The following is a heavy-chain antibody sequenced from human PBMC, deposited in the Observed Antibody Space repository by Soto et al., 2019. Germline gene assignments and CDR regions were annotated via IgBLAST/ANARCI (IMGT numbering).Heavy chain of an antibody. CDR1: GDTFRNYA. Sequence: RASVKVSCKASGDTFRNYAIAWVRQAPGQGIEWMGGIIPIFATSSYAQKFLGRVTFTADQSTSTEDMDLSSLTSADTAMYYCATVIPHTPYNSPHSFDHWGQGTLVTVSS. J-gene: IGHJ4*02. CDR2: IIPIFATS. V-gene: IGHV1-69*13. D-gene: IGHD1-20*01. CDR3: ATVIPHTPYNSPHSFDH.